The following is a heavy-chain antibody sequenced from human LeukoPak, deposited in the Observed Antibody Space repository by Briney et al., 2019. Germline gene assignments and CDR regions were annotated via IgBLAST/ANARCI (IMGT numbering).Heavy chain of an antibody. J-gene: IGHJ1*01. Sequence: GGSLRLSCAASGFTFSSYEMNWVRQAPGKGLEWVANIKQDGSEKYYVDSVKGRFTISRDNAKNSLYLQMNSLRAEDTAVYYCAKTGAYFQHWGQGTLVTVSS. CDR1: GFTFSSYE. CDR3: AKTGAYFQH. D-gene: IGHD3-10*01. CDR2: IKQDGSEK. V-gene: IGHV3-7*01.